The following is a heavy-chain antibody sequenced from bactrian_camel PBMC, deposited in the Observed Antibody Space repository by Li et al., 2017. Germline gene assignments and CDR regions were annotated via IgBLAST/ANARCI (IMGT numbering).Heavy chain of an antibody. V-gene: IGHV3S53*01. CDR3: AADRAVAHGSGETVSAGLGRQDRVRRALLCGQSRSKL. D-gene: IGHD3*01. J-gene: IGHJ4*01. CDR1: RGFDDADAE. CDR2: ISPDGKE. Sequence: QVQLVESGGGSVQIRGSLTLACAASRGFDDADAEWGWFRQAPGAQCEMVASISPDGKEYYSDSVKGRFTISRDNAKNTIHLHMNSLKLEDTAVYFCAADRAVAHGSGETVSAGLGRQDRVRRALLCGQSRSKLWGQGTQVTVS.